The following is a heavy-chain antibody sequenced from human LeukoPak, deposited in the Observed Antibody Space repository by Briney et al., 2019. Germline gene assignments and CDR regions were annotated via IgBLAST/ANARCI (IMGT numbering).Heavy chain of an antibody. CDR1: GGSISSSSYY. D-gene: IGHD4-23*01. CDR3: ARGTVYGGNSAFDYYGMDV. V-gene: IGHV4-39*01. CDR2: IYYSGST. J-gene: IGHJ6*02. Sequence: SETLSLTCTVSGGSISSSSYYWGWIRQPPGKGLEWIGSIYYSGSTYYNPSLKSRVTISVDTSKNQFSLKLSSVTAADTAVYYCARGTVYGGNSAFDYYGMDVWGQGTTVIVSS.